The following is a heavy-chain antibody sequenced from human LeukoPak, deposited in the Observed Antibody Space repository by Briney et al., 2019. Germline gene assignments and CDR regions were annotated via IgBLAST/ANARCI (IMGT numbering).Heavy chain of an antibody. V-gene: IGHV3-53*01. Sequence: PGGSLRLSCAASGFTVSSNYMSWVRQAPGKGLEWVSVIYSGGSTYYADSVKGRFTISRDNSKNTLYLQMNSLRAEDTALYYCARDLSRVGSGSSPGGYWGQGTLVTVSS. CDR3: ARDLSRVGSGSSPGGY. CDR2: IYSGGST. D-gene: IGHD3-10*01. J-gene: IGHJ4*02. CDR1: GFTVSSNY.